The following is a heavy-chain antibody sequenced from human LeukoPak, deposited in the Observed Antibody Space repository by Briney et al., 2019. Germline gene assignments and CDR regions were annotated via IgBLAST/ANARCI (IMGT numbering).Heavy chain of an antibody. CDR3: ARDLGYDSRGYFSGYFDY. Sequence: GGSLRLSCAASGFTFSDYYMSWVRQAPGKGLEWVSVFYSGGSTYYAGSVKGRFTISRDNSKNTLYLQMNSLRAEDTAVYYCARDLGYDSRGYFSGYFDYWGQGTLVTVSS. CDR2: FYSGGST. D-gene: IGHD3-22*01. V-gene: IGHV3-53*01. J-gene: IGHJ4*02. CDR1: GFTFSDYY.